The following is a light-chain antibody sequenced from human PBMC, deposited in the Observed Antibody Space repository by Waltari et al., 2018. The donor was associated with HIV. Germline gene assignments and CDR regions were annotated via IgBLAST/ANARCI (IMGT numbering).Light chain of an antibody. J-gene: IGLJ2*01. CDR2: GDA. CDR1: NIGSKS. CDR3: QVWDSGSAHVV. Sequence: SYVLTQPPSVSVAPGQTAGITCGGDNIGSKSVHWYQQKPGHAPVLLVYGDADRPSGIPERFSGSNSENTATLTSGRVEAGDEADYYCQVWDSGSAHVVFGGGTNLAVL. V-gene: IGLV3-21*02.